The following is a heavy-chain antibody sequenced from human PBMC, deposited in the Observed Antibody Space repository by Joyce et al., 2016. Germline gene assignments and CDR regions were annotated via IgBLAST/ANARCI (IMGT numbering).Heavy chain of an antibody. D-gene: IGHD3-3*01. Sequence: QVQLVESGGGVVQPGGSLRLSCEASGFTFSSYDMGWVRQAPGKGLEWVAVMWHDGSKKDSADSVKGRFTISRDNSRNTLNLQMNSLRGDDTAVYYCVRGSNKDFWRSYFDFWGQGTLVTVSS. V-gene: IGHV3-33*01. CDR1: GFTFSSYD. CDR3: VRGSNKDFWRSYFDF. J-gene: IGHJ4*02. CDR2: MWHDGSKK.